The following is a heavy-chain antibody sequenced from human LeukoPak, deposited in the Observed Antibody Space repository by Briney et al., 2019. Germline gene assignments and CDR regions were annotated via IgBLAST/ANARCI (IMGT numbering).Heavy chain of an antibody. Sequence: GGSLRLSCAASGFTFSSYAMSWVRQPPGNGLEWVSAISGSVGSTYYADSVKGRFTISRDNSKNTLYLQMNSLRAEDTAVYYCAKDRGYDPDDDYWGQGTLVTVSS. CDR1: GFTFSSYA. V-gene: IGHV3-23*01. CDR3: AKDRGYDPDDDY. CDR2: ISGSVGST. J-gene: IGHJ4*02. D-gene: IGHD5-12*01.